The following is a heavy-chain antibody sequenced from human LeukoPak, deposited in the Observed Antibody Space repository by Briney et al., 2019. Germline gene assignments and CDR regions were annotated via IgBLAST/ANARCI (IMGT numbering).Heavy chain of an antibody. D-gene: IGHD3-22*01. Sequence: SETLSLTCAVYGWSFNDYYWNWIRQPPGKGLEWIGSIYYSGSTYYNPSLKSRVTISVDTSKNQFSLKLSSVTAADTAVYYCARHVYYYDSSGYSQYYYYYYYMDVWGKGTTVTVSS. CDR1: GWSFNDYY. J-gene: IGHJ6*03. CDR3: ARHVYYYDSSGYSQYYYYYYYMDV. V-gene: IGHV4-34*01. CDR2: IYYSGST.